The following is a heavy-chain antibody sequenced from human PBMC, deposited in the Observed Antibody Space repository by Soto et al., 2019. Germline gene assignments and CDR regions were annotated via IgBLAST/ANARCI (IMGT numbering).Heavy chain of an antibody. J-gene: IGHJ4*02. D-gene: IGHD5-18*01. CDR2: ISYSGST. CDR3: ARDGVRYRYGSPFDY. V-gene: IGHV4-30-4*01. Sequence: SETLSLTCTVSGGSISSGDYYWSWVRQPPGKGLEWIGHISYSGSTDYNPSLEGRLIISVDMSKNQFSLNLSSVTAADTAVYYCARDGVRYRYGSPFDYWGQGTLVTVSS. CDR1: GGSISSGDYY.